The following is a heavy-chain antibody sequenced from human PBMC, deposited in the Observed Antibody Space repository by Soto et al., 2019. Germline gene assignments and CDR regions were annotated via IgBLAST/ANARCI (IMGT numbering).Heavy chain of an antibody. Sequence: SETLSLPCPVSGDSVSSGSYYWSWIRKPPGTGLAWIGYIYHSGSTNYNHSLKSRVTISVDTSKNQFSLKLRSVTAAATAENYGARVRALRGGFDYWGQETLFT. V-gene: IGHV4-61*01. CDR1: GDSVSSGSYY. J-gene: IGHJ4*02. CDR2: IYHSGST. CDR3: ARVRALRGGFDY. D-gene: IGHD3-16*01.